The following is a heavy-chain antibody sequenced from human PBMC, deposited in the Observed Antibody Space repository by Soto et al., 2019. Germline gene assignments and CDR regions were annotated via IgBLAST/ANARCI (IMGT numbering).Heavy chain of an antibody. CDR2: IYYSGST. J-gene: IGHJ5*02. Sequence: PSETLSLTCTVFGGSISSYYWSWIRQPPGKGLEWIGYIYYSGSTNYNPSLKSRVTISVDTSKNQFSLKLSSVTAADTAVYYCARLHDYGDSRANWFDPWGQGTLVTVSS. CDR3: ARLHDYGDSRANWFDP. V-gene: IGHV4-59*08. CDR1: GGSISSYY. D-gene: IGHD4-17*01.